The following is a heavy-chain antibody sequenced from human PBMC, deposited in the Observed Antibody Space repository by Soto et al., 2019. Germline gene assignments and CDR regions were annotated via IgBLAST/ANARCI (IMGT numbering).Heavy chain of an antibody. Sequence: QVQLQQWGAGLLKPSETLSLTCAVYSGSFSGYYWSWIRQSPGKGLEWVGEISHSGSTNYNPSLKSRIAISVDTSKNQFSLKLNSVTAADTAVYYCARGRGGEYAFRYFDLWGRGTLVTVSS. CDR2: ISHSGST. D-gene: IGHD4-17*01. V-gene: IGHV4-34*01. J-gene: IGHJ2*01. CDR1: SGSFSGYY. CDR3: ARGRGGEYAFRYFDL.